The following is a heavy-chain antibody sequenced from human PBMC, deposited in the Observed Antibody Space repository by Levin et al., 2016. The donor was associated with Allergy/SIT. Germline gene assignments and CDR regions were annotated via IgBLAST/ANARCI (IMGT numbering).Heavy chain of an antibody. V-gene: IGHV3-23*01. CDR2: ISGSGGST. Sequence: GESLKISCAASGFTFSSYAMSWVRQAPGKGLEWVSAISGSGGSTYYADSVKGRFTISRDNSKNTLYLQMNSLRAEDTAVYYCAKVLARAVVPSQYGMDVWGQGTTVTVSS. CDR3: AKVLARAVVPSQYGMDV. J-gene: IGHJ6*02. CDR1: GFTFSSYA. D-gene: IGHD2-2*01.